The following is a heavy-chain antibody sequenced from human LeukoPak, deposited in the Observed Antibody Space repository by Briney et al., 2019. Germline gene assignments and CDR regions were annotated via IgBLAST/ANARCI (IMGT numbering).Heavy chain of an antibody. D-gene: IGHD3-3*01. CDR3: ARSGYYDFWSGYYVY. Sequence: RPSETLSLTCSVSGGSISSYYWSWIRQPPGKGLEWIGYIYYSGSVNYNPSLKGRVTMSADASYSQFSLNLTSVTAADTAVYFCARSGYYDFWSGYYVYWGQGTLVTVSS. J-gene: IGHJ4*02. CDR2: IYYSGSV. V-gene: IGHV4-59*01. CDR1: GGSISSYY.